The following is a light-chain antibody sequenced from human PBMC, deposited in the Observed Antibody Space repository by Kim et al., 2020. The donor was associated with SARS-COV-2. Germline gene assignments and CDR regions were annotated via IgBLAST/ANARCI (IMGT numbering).Light chain of an antibody. J-gene: IGLJ3*02. V-gene: IGLV1-44*01. CDR1: RSNIGSNV. Sequence: GTRVTISVSGSRSNIGSNVVNWYQQLPGTAPKLLIYSNDYRPSGVPARFSGSKSGTSASLAISGLQSEDEADYYCVAWDDSLNGSVFGGGTKVTVL. CDR3: VAWDDSLNGSV. CDR2: SND.